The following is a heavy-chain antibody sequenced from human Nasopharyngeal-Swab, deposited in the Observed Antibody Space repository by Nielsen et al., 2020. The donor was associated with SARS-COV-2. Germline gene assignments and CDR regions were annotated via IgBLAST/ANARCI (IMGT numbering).Heavy chain of an antibody. CDR2: IIPIFGTA. D-gene: IGHD3-22*01. CDR3: AREGAHYYDSSGYFSHDY. Sequence: WVRQAPGQGFEWMGGIIPIFGTANYAQKFQGRVTITADESTRTAYMELSSLRSEDTAMYYCAREGAHYYDSSGYFSHDYWGQGTLVTVSS. V-gene: IGHV1-69*01. J-gene: IGHJ4*02.